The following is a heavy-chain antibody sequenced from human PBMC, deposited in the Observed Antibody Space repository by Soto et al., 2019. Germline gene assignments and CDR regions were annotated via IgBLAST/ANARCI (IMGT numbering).Heavy chain of an antibody. CDR2: IKSKTDGGTT. CDR3: TGDYIWGSYRYTPDY. J-gene: IGHJ4*02. Sequence: PGGSLRLSCAASGFTFSNAWMSWVRQAPGKGLEWVGRIKSKTDGGTTDYAAPVKDKFTISRDDSKNTLYLQMNSLKTEDTAVYYCTGDYIWGSYRYTPDYWGQGTLVTVSS. D-gene: IGHD3-16*02. CDR1: GFTFSNAW. V-gene: IGHV3-15*01.